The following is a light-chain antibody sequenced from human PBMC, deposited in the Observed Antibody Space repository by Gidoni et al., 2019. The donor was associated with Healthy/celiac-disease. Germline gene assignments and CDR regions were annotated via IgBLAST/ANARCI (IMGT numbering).Light chain of an antibody. CDR2: GAS. CDR1: QSVSSSY. V-gene: IGKV3-20*01. CDR3: QQYGSSRRT. Sequence: MVLTQSPGTLSLSPGERATLSCRASQSVSSSYLAWYQQKPGQAPRLLIYGASSRATGIPDRFSGSGSGTDFTLTISRLEPEDFAVYYCQQYGSSRRTFGQGTKVEIK. J-gene: IGKJ1*01.